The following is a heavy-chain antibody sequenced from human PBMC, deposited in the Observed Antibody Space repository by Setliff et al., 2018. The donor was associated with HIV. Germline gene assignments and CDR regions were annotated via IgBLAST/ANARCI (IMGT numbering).Heavy chain of an antibody. CDR3: ARERRYCSGGSCSKFFDY. Sequence: SVKVSCKASGGTFSSYAISWVRQAPGQGLEWMGGIIPIFGTANYAQKFQGRVTITTDESTSTAYMELSSLRSEDTAVYSCARERRYCSGGSCSKFFDYWGQGTLVPVSS. CDR1: GGTFSSYA. J-gene: IGHJ4*02. D-gene: IGHD2-15*01. CDR2: IIPIFGTA. V-gene: IGHV1-69*05.